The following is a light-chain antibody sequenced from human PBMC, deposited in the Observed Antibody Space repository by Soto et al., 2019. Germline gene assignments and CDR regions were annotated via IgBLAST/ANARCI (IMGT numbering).Light chain of an antibody. CDR1: QSISNY. V-gene: IGKV1-39*01. CDR2: GAS. Sequence: IQMTQSPSSLSASVGDRVTITCRASQSISNYLNWYQQKPGKAPKLLIYGASSLQSGVPSRFSGSGSGTDFTLTISSLQPEDFATYYCQQLERYPSTFGGGTKVDIK. J-gene: IGKJ4*01. CDR3: QQLERYPST.